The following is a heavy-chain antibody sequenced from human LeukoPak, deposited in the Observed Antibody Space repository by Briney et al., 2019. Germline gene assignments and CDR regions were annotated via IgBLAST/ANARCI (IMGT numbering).Heavy chain of an antibody. CDR2: ISSSSSYI. J-gene: IGHJ3*02. Sequence: GRSLTLSCAASGFTFNNYGIHWVRQAPGKGLEWVSSISSSSSYIYYGDSVKGRFTISRDNAKNSLYLQMNSLRAEDTAVYYCAREYYYDSRAPGAFDIWGQGTMVTVSS. CDR1: GFTFNNYG. D-gene: IGHD3-22*01. CDR3: AREYYYDSRAPGAFDI. V-gene: IGHV3-21*01.